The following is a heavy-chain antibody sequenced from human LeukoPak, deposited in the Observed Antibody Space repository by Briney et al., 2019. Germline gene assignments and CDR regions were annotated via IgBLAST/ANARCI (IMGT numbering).Heavy chain of an antibody. CDR3: ARGVFQCEVGFGSGNYRLNLWLDLDF. CDR1: GFTFSSYG. CDR2: ISYDGSNK. V-gene: IGHV3-30*03. D-gene: IGHD3-10*01. J-gene: IGHJ4*02. Sequence: GGSLSLSCAASGFTFSSYGMHWVRQAPGKGLEWVAVISYDGSNKYYADSVKGRFTISRDNSKNTLYLRINSLRAEDTAVYYCARGVFQCEVGFGSGNYRLNLWLDLDFWGQGTLVTVSS.